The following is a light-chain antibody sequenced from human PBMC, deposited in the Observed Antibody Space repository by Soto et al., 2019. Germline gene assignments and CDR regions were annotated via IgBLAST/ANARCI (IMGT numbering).Light chain of an antibody. J-gene: IGKJ3*01. V-gene: IGKV3-11*01. Sequence: EIVLTQSPATLSLSPGERATLSCRSSHSVGSYLAWYQQKPGQAPRLLIYGSSNRATGIPARFSGSGSGTDFSLTISSLEPEDFAVYYCQQRTNWPPLFTFGPGTKGDIQ. CDR2: GSS. CDR1: HSVGSY. CDR3: QQRTNWPPLFT.